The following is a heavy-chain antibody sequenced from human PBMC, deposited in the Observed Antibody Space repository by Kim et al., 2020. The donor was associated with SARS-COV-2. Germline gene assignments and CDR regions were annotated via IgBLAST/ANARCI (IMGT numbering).Heavy chain of an antibody. CDR3: ARGTFQQGFDP. J-gene: IGHJ5*02. CDR1: GFTFSNYG. V-gene: IGHV3-74*01. Sequence: GGSLRLSCEASGFTFSNYGMNWVRQGPGKGLVWVARIKSDGVDKHYADSVKGRFTISRDNAENTLHLQLNSLGVEDTAIYYCARGTFQQGFDPWGQGTLVTVSS. CDR2: IKSDGVDK.